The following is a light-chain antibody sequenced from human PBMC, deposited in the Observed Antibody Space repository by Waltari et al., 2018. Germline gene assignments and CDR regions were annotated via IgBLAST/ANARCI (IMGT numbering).Light chain of an antibody. CDR3: ATGHRSGNYI. Sequence: PMLTQPASLSASPGTSASRTCTFSGGINVAGNNIHWYKQKAGSPPRYLLSYKSDSDKGQGSGVPSRFSGSKDASANTGILRISGLQSEDEADYYFATGHRSGNYIFGSGTRLTVL. J-gene: IGLJ1*01. V-gene: IGLV5-45*01. CDR1: GGINVAGNN. CDR2: YKSDSDK.